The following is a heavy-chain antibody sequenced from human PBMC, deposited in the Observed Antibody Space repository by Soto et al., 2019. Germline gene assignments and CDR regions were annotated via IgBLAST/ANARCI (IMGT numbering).Heavy chain of an antibody. CDR2: MWPSGGT. Sequence: SETLSLTCAVSGVSIGSPNWWTWVRQAPGKGLEWIGEMWPSGGTTYNPSLRNRVTISVDNSKNHLSLTLTSVTAADTAIYYCARCLHCSNGGLFDPWAQRALVTVSS. CDR3: ARCLHCSNGGLFDP. J-gene: IGHJ5*02. D-gene: IGHD2-8*01. V-gene: IGHV4-4*02. CDR1: GVSIGSPNW.